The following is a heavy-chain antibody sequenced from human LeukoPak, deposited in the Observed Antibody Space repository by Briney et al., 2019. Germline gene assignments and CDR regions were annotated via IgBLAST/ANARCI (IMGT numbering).Heavy chain of an antibody. Sequence: PSETLSLTCSVSGVSLSNSYWSWIRQPPGEGLEWLGYVYYGGRAIYTPSVKSRITISVDTSKNQFSLTLTSVTASDTAVYFCARAMATEPFDYWGQGSRVTVSS. CDR1: GVSLSNSY. D-gene: IGHD5-24*01. V-gene: IGHV4-59*01. CDR2: VYYGGRA. J-gene: IGHJ4*02. CDR3: ARAMATEPFDY.